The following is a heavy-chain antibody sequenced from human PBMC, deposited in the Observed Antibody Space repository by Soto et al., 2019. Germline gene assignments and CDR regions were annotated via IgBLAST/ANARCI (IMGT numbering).Heavy chain of an antibody. CDR3: AGEKYLMYTAPLDY. CDR2: SSAYNGNT. V-gene: IGHV1-18*01. Sequence: QVQLVQSGAEVKKPGASVKVSCKASGYTFTSYGISWVRQAPGQGLEWMGWSSAYNGNTNYAQKLQGRVTMTTDTSTSRDYMELRRLRSDDTAVYYCAGEKYLMYTAPLDYWGQGTLVTVSS. J-gene: IGHJ4*02. D-gene: IGHD2-2*01. CDR1: GYTFTSYG.